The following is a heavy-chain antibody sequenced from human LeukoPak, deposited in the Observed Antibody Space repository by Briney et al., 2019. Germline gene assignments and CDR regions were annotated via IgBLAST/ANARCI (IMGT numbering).Heavy chain of an antibody. CDR2: ITASGTAM. J-gene: IGHJ4*02. Sequence: GGSLGLSCAASGFTFSSYSMNWVRQAPGKGLEWVSHITASGTAMFYADSVKGRFTISRDNAKNSLYLQMNSLRDEDTAVYYCASSGSYRFDYWGQGTLVTVSS. V-gene: IGHV3-48*02. D-gene: IGHD1-26*01. CDR1: GFTFSSYS. CDR3: ASSGSYRFDY.